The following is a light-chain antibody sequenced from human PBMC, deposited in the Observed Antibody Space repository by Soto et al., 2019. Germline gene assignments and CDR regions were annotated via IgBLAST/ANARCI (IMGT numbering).Light chain of an antibody. CDR3: QQRYSSPET. CDR2: SAY. CDR1: QSITDY. Sequence: DIQMTQSPSSLSASIGDSVTITFRASQSITDYLNWYQQKPGKAPKLLIYSAYSLRSGFPSRFRGSGSGTDLSLTISSMQPAESATNYWQQRYSSPETVAQGTTVDIK. J-gene: IGKJ2*01. V-gene: IGKV1-39*01.